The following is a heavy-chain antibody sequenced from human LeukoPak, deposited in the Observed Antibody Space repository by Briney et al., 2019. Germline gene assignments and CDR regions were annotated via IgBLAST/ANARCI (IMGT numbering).Heavy chain of an antibody. CDR3: AGRGYYDSIWFLDHAFDI. V-gene: IGHV1-69*13. D-gene: IGHD3-22*01. J-gene: IGHJ3*02. CDR1: GGTFSSYA. CDR2: IIPIFGTA. Sequence: SLKVSCKASGGTFSSYAISWVRQAPGQGLEWMGGIIPIFGTANYAQKFQGRVTITADESTSTAYMELGSLRSEDTAVYYCAGRGYYDSIWFLDHAFDIWGQGTMVTVSS.